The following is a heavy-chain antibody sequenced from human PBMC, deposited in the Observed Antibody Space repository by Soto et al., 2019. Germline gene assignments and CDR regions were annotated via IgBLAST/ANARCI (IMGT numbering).Heavy chain of an antibody. CDR3: ARRSSSISHYYGMDV. V-gene: IGHV5-51*01. D-gene: IGHD6-6*01. CDR2: IYPGDSDT. CDR1: GYSFTSYW. J-gene: IGHJ6*02. Sequence: PGESLKISCKGSGYSFTSYWIGWVRQMPGKGLEWMGIIYPGDSDTRYSPSFQGQVTISADKSISPAYLQWSSLKASDTAMYYCARRSSSISHYYGMDVWGQGTTVTVSS.